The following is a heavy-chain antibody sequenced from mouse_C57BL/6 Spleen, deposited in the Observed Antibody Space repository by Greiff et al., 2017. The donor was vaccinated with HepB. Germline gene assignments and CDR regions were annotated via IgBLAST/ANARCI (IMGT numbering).Heavy chain of an antibody. CDR3: ARENYDGDLYYFDY. CDR2: IHPNSGST. J-gene: IGHJ2*01. D-gene: IGHD2-4*01. CDR1: GYTFTSYW. Sequence: QVQLQQPGAELVKPGASVKLSCKASGYTFTSYWMHWVKQRPGQGLEWIGMIHPNSGSTNYNEKFKSKATLTVDKSSSTAYMQLSSLTSEDSAVYYCARENYDGDLYYFDYWGQGTTLTVSS. V-gene: IGHV1-64*01.